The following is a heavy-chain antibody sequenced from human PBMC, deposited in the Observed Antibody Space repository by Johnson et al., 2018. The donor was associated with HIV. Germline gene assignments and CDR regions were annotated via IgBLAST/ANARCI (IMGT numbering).Heavy chain of an antibody. D-gene: IGHD3-3*01. J-gene: IGHJ3*01. Sequence: VQLVESGGGLIQPGGSLRLSCAASGFTVSSNYMSWVRQAPGQGLEWVSVIYSGGSTYYADSVKGRFTIPRDHSKNTRYLQMNSLRAEDTAVYYCVKMYYNFWSGYSAQMDAFDVWGQGTMVTVSS. CDR3: VKMYYNFWSGYSAQMDAFDV. V-gene: IGHV3-53*01. CDR1: GFTVSSNY. CDR2: IYSGGST.